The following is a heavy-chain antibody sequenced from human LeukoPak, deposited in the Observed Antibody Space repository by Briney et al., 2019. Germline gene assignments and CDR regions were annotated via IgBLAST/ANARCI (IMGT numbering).Heavy chain of an antibody. Sequence: PSETLSLTCAVYGGSFSGYYWSWIRQPPGKGLEWIGEINHSGSTNYNPSLKSRVTISVDTSKNQFSLKLSSVTAADTAVYYCARQDVVVVAATPDVFDYWGQGTLVTVSS. J-gene: IGHJ4*02. CDR1: GGSFSGYY. CDR2: INHSGST. D-gene: IGHD2-15*01. CDR3: ARQDVVVVAATPDVFDY. V-gene: IGHV4-34*01.